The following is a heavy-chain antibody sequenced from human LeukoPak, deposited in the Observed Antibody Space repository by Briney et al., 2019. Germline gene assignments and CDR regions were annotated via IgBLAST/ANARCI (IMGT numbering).Heavy chain of an antibody. Sequence: GGSLRLSCAASGLTFSSYSMNWVRQAPGKGLEWVSSISSSSSYIYYADSVKGRFTISRDNAKNSLYLQMNSLRAEDTAVYYCARGVVVVAATPDYWGQGTLVTVSS. V-gene: IGHV3-21*01. CDR3: ARGVVVVAATPDY. D-gene: IGHD2-15*01. CDR1: GLTFSSYS. CDR2: ISSSSSYI. J-gene: IGHJ4*02.